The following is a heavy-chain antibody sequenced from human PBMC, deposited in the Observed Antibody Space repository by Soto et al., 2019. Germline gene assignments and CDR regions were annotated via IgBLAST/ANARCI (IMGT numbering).Heavy chain of an antibody. Sequence: QVQLQESGPGLVKPSQTLSLTCTVSGGSISSGGYYWSWIRQHPGKGLEWIGYIYYSGSTYYNPSLKSRVNISVDTSKNQFSLQLSSVAAADTAVYYCARVGGINWFDPWGQGTLVTVSS. V-gene: IGHV4-31*03. D-gene: IGHD3-16*01. CDR2: IYYSGST. CDR3: ARVGGINWFDP. J-gene: IGHJ5*02. CDR1: GGSISSGGYY.